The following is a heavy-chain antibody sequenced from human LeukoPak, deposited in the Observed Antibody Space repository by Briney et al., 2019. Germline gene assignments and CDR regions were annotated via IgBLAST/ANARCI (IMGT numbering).Heavy chain of an antibody. Sequence: ASVKVSCKASGYTFTRYDMNWVRQASGQGLEWLGWMNLHNGNTGYSERFQGRVTMTRNTSLSTAYLELSSLRTEDTAVYYCVRGHQLNDYHMDVWGKGTTVTVSS. CDR2: MNLHNGNT. J-gene: IGHJ6*03. V-gene: IGHV1-8*01. CDR1: GYTFTRYD. D-gene: IGHD1-1*01. CDR3: VRGHQLNDYHMDV.